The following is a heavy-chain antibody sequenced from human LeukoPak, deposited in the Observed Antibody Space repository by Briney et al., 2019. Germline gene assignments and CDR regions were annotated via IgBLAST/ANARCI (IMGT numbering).Heavy chain of an antibody. CDR2: IYYTGDT. J-gene: IGHJ4*02. V-gene: IGHV4-4*02. Sequence: SETLSLTCAVSGASISNDNWWTWVRQPPGKGLEWIGEIYYTGDTNYNPSLKSRVTISVDTSKNQFSLKLSSVTAADTAVYYCARASGGSYPYFDYWGQGTLVTVSS. CDR1: GASISNDNW. D-gene: IGHD2-15*01. CDR3: ARASGGSYPYFDY.